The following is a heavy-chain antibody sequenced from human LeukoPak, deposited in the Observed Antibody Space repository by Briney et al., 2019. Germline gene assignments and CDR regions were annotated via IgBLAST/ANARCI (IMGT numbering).Heavy chain of an antibody. J-gene: IGHJ4*02. CDR1: GFTFSSYA. CDR3: AKRLAAPCPYFDY. V-gene: IGHV3-23*01. CDR2: ISGSGGST. D-gene: IGHD6-13*01. Sequence: SGGSLRLSCAASGFTFSSYAMSWVRQAPGKGLEWVSAISGSGGSTYYADSVKGRFTISRDNSKNTLYLQMNSLRAEDTAVYYCAKRLAAPCPYFDYWRQRTVVTVPS.